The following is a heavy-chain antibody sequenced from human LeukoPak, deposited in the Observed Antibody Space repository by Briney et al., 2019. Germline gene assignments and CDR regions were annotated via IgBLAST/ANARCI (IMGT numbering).Heavy chain of an antibody. Sequence: ASVKVSCKASGYTFTGYHMHWVRRAPGQGLEWMGRINPNSGGTTYAQKFQGRVTMTRDTSISTAYMELSRLRSDATAVFYCARQRSGWSYDAFDIWGQGTMVTVSS. J-gene: IGHJ3*02. V-gene: IGHV1-2*06. CDR1: GYTFTGYH. D-gene: IGHD6-19*01. CDR3: ARQRSGWSYDAFDI. CDR2: INPNSGGT.